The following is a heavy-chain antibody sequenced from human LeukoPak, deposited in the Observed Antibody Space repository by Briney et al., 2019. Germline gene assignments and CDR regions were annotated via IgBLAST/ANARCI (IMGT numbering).Heavy chain of an antibody. V-gene: IGHV4-59*08. Sequence: KPSETLSLTCTVSGGSISSYYWSWIRLPPGKGLELVGYIYYSGSTNYNPSLKSRVTISIDTSKNQFSLKLSSVTAADTAVYYCARLPYSSGWYYYFDPWGQGTLVTASS. CDR2: IYYSGST. CDR1: GGSISSYY. D-gene: IGHD6-19*01. J-gene: IGHJ5*02. CDR3: ARLPYSSGWYYYFDP.